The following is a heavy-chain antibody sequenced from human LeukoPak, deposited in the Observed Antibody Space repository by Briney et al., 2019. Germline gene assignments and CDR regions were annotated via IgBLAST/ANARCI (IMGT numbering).Heavy chain of an antibody. D-gene: IGHD6-19*01. CDR2: IFYSGST. CDR3: ARWTVALHAFDI. J-gene: IGHJ3*02. V-gene: IGHV4-59*01. CDR1: GGSIRSYY. Sequence: SETLSLTCTVSGGSIRSYYWSWIRQPPGKGLEWIGYIFYSGSTNYNPALKSRVTKSIDTSKNQVSLKLSSVTAADTAVYYCARWTVALHAFDIWGQGTMVIVSS.